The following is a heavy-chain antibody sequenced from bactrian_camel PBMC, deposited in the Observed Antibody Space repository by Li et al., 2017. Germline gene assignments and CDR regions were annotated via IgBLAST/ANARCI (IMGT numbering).Heavy chain of an antibody. CDR1: GYTVSAYA. V-gene: IGHV3S31*01. Sequence: VQLVESGGGLVQSGESLRLSCVGSGYTVSAYAMSWVRQAPGKGLEWISAVKNDGTSTHYADSVKGRFTISRDNAKNTLYLQLNSLKTEDTAMYYCANPITSIIGKGTQVTVS. J-gene: IGHJ4*01. D-gene: IGHD2*01. CDR2: VKNDGTST.